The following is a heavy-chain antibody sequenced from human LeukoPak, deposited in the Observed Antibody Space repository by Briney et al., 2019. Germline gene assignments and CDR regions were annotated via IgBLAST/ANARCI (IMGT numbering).Heavy chain of an antibody. D-gene: IGHD2-2*01. Sequence: GGSLRLSCAASGFTFSNYAMHWVRQAPGKGLEWGAVISYDGRNKYYADSVKGRFTISRDNSKNTLYLQMNSLRAEDTAVYYCARDRSSNEYYFDYWGQGTLVTVSS. CDR1: GFTFSNYA. CDR3: ARDRSSNEYYFDY. CDR2: ISYDGRNK. J-gene: IGHJ4*02. V-gene: IGHV3-30*04.